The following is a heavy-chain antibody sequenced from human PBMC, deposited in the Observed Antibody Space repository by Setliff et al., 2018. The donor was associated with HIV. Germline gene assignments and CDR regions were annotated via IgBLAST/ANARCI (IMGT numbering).Heavy chain of an antibody. J-gene: IGHJ4*02. Sequence: TGGSLRLSCAASGFIFSSYAMSWVRQAPGKGLEWVGSIKTKPYGGTTEYAASVKGRFTVSRDDSKSIAYLQMNSLKTEDTAVYYCTRDWSPITMVRFDYWGQGTLVTVSS. D-gene: IGHD3-10*01. V-gene: IGHV3-49*04. CDR2: IKTKPYGGTT. CDR1: GFIFSSYA. CDR3: TRDWSPITMVRFDY.